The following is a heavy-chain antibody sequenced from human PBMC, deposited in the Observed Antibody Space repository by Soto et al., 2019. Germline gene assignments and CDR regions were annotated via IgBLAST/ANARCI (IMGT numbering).Heavy chain of an antibody. CDR3: ARRWSTGEIDY. Sequence: QVQLVQSGGEVKKPGASVKVSCKASGYIFNSFGISWVRQAPGQGLEWMGWISAYTGNTKYAQNFQGRVTMTTDTSTRTACMERRSLRSDDTAVYDCARRWSTGEIDYWGQGTLVTVSS. J-gene: IGHJ4*02. CDR1: GYIFNSFG. CDR2: ISAYTGNT. V-gene: IGHV1-18*01. D-gene: IGHD3-16*01.